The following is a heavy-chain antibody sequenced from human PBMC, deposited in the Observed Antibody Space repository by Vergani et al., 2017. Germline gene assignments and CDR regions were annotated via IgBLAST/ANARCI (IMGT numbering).Heavy chain of an antibody. CDR1: GYTFTSYG. J-gene: IGHJ4*02. D-gene: IGHD3-3*01. V-gene: IGHV1-18*01. CDR2: ISAYNGNT. CDR3: ATLTYYDFWSGYFADDY. Sequence: QVQLVQSGAEVKKPGASVKVSCTASGYTFTSYGISWVRQAPGQGLEWMGWISAYNGNTNYAQKLQGRVPMTTDTSTSTAYMELRSLRSDDTGVYYCATLTYYDFWSGYFADDYWGQGTLVTVSS.